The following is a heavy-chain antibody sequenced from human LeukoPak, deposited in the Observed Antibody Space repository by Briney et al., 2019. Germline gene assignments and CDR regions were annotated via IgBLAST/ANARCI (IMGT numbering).Heavy chain of an antibody. D-gene: IGHD3-22*01. V-gene: IGHV4-39*07. CDR1: GGSISNGNYY. Sequence: SETLSLTCTVSGGSISNGNYYWGWTRHPPGKGLEWIGSIYYSGSTYYNPSLKSRVTISLDTSKNQFSLRLSSVTAADTAMYYCARDATLQPWLFWGQGTLVTVSS. J-gene: IGHJ4*02. CDR3: ARDATLQPWLF. CDR2: IYYSGST.